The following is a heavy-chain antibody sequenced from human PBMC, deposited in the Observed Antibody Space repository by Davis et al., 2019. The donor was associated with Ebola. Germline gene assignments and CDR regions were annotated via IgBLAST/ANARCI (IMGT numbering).Heavy chain of an antibody. D-gene: IGHD5-12*01. CDR1: GYTFTSYY. CDR2: INPSGCST. J-gene: IGHJ6*02. CDR3: ARAGITVSGYELGSMDV. Sequence: ASVKVSCKASGYTFTSYYMHWVRQAPGQGLEWMGIINPSGCSTSYAQKFQGRVTMTRDTSTSTVYMELSSLRSEDTAVYYCARAGITVSGYELGSMDVWGQGTTVTVSS. V-gene: IGHV1-46*01.